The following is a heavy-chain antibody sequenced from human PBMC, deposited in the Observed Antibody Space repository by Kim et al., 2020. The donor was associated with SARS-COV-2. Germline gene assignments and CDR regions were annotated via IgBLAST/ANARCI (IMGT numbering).Heavy chain of an antibody. CDR2: INPSGGST. Sequence: ASVKVSCKASGYTFTSYYMHWVRQAPGQGLEWMGIINPSGGSTSYAQKFQGRVTMTRDTSTSTVYMELSSLRSEDTAVYYCARSVLLWFGAYNWFDPWGQGTLVTVSS. V-gene: IGHV1-46*01. D-gene: IGHD3-10*01. J-gene: IGHJ5*02. CDR3: ARSVLLWFGAYNWFDP. CDR1: GYTFTSYY.